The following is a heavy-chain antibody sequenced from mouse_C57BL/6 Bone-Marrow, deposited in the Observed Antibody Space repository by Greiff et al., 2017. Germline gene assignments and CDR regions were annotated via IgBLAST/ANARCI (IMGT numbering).Heavy chain of an antibody. CDR2: IWTGGGT. V-gene: IGHV2-9-1*01. Sequence: VKLMESGPGLVAPSQSLSITCTVSGFSLTSYAISWVRQPPGKGLEWLGVIWTGGGTHNNSDLKSRLSISKDNTKSQVFLKMNSLQTDDTARYYGARTPYDDDVYYYAMDYWGQGTSVTVSS. J-gene: IGHJ4*01. CDR3: ARTPYDDDVYYYAMDY. D-gene: IGHD2-4*01. CDR1: GFSLTSYA.